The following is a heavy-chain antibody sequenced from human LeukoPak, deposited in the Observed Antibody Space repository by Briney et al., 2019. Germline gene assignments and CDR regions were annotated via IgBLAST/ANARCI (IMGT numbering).Heavy chain of an antibody. CDR2: ISGSGGNT. J-gene: IGHJ4*02. Sequence: AGGSLRLSCAASGFTFSSYAMSWVRQAPGKGLEWVSAISGSGGNTYFADSVKGRFTISRDNSKNTLYLQMNSLRAEETAVYYCAKSSSAAGSRHYFDYWGQGTLVTVSS. D-gene: IGHD6-13*01. CDR1: GFTFSSYA. V-gene: IGHV3-23*01. CDR3: AKSSSAAGSRHYFDY.